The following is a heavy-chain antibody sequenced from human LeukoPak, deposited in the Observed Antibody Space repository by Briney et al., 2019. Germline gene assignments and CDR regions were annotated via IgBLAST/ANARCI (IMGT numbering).Heavy chain of an antibody. D-gene: IGHD1-26*01. CDR2: INHSGST. CDR1: GGSFSGYY. Sequence: SETLSLTCAVYGGSFSGYYWSWIRQPPGKGLEWIGEINHSGSTNYNPSLKSRVTISVDTSKNQFSLTLSSVTAADTAVYYCARGPGASRTGDFDYWGQGTLVTVSS. V-gene: IGHV4-34*01. J-gene: IGHJ4*02. CDR3: ARGPGASRTGDFDY.